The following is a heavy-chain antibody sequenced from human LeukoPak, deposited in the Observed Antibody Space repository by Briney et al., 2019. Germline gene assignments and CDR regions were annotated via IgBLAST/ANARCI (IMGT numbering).Heavy chain of an antibody. Sequence: GGSLRLSCAASGFTFSDYYMSWIRQAPGKGLEWVSYISSSSSYMYYADSVKGRFTISRDNAKNSLYLQMNSLRAEDTAVYYCARDSSWGSGIYRFDYWGQGTLVTVSS. CDR2: ISSSSSYM. J-gene: IGHJ4*02. CDR3: ARDSSWGSGIYRFDY. D-gene: IGHD3-10*01. CDR1: GFTFSDYY. V-gene: IGHV3-11*06.